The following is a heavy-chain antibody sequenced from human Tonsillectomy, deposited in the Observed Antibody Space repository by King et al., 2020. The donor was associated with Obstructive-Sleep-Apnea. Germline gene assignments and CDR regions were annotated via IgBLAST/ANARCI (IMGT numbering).Heavy chain of an antibody. V-gene: IGHV4-30-4*01. D-gene: IGHD3-22*01. J-gene: IGHJ4*02. CDR1: GGSISSGDYY. CDR2: IYYSGST. CDR3: ARAPPYYYDSSGYYFDY. Sequence: QLQESGPGLVKPSQTLSLTCTVSGGSISSGDYYWSWIRQPPGKGLEWIGYIYYSGSTYYNPSLKIRVTISVDTSKNQFSLKLSSVTAADTAVYYCARAPPYYYDSSGYYFDYWGQGTLVTVSS.